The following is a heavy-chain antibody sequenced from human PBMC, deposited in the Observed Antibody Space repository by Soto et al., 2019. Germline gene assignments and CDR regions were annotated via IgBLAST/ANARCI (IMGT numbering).Heavy chain of an antibody. CDR3: AKTAGFVSFYPPEFDP. CDR1: GFTFSSYA. V-gene: IGHV3-23*01. CDR2: ISGSDGST. Sequence: EVKLLESGGGLVQPGGSLRLSCATSGFTFSSYAMSWVRQAPGKELEWVSVISGSDGSTYYADSVKGRFTISRDNSQITLFLQTYRLRGEDTAVYYCAKTAGFVSFYPPEFDPRGQGTLVTVSS. J-gene: IGHJ5*02. D-gene: IGHD2-21*01.